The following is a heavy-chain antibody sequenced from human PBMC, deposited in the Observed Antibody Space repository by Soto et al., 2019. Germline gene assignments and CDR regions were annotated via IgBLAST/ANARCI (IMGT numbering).Heavy chain of an antibody. CDR3: ACLEFDF. J-gene: IGHJ4*02. CDR2: IKSKSDGETT. CDR1: GLIFSDAW. V-gene: IGHV3-15*01. Sequence: GSLRLSCAASGLIFSDAWMHWVRQAPGKGLEWVGRIKSKSDGETTDYGAPVKGRFTISRDDSENTLFLQMTSLKTEDTAVYYCACLEFDFWGQGSLVTVSS. D-gene: IGHD2-2*01.